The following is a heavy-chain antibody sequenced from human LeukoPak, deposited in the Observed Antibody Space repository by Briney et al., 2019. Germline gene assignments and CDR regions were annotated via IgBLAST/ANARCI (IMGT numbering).Heavy chain of an antibody. V-gene: IGHV3-9*01. D-gene: IGHD6-13*01. CDR2: ISWNSGSI. CDR1: GFTFDDYA. Sequence: GGSLRLSCAASGFTFDDYAMHWVRQAPGKGLEWVSGISWNSGSIGCADSVKGRFTISRDNAKNSLYLQMNSLRAEDTALYYCAKDPEKGSSSYYFDYWGQGTLVTVSS. CDR3: AKDPEKGSSSYYFDY. J-gene: IGHJ4*02.